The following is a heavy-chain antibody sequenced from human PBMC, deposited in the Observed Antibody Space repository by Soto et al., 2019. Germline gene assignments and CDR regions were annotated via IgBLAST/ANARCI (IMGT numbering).Heavy chain of an antibody. V-gene: IGHV1-18*01. CDR3: ARDLGVLWFGESTQYYYYYGMDV. CDR2: ISAYNGNT. J-gene: IGHJ6*02. D-gene: IGHD3-10*01. CDR1: GYTFTSYG. Sequence: QVQLVQSGAEVKKPGASVKVSCKASGYTFTSYGISWVRQAPGQGLEWMGWISAYNGNTNYAQKLQGRVTMTTDTSTSTAYMELRSLRSDDTAVYYCARDLGVLWFGESTQYYYYYGMDVWGQGTTVTVSS.